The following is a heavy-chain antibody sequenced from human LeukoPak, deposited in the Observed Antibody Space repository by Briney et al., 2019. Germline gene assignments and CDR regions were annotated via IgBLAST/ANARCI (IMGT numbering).Heavy chain of an antibody. J-gene: IGHJ4*02. Sequence: GGSLRLSCAASGFTVSSNYMSWVRQAPGKGLEWVSTIYRGGSTYYADSVMGRFTISRDNSKNTVYLQINTLRVEDTAVYYCARGGLETAVKYFFDYWGQGTLITVSS. V-gene: IGHV3-66*01. D-gene: IGHD1-1*01. CDR1: GFTVSSNY. CDR2: IYRGGST. CDR3: ARGGLETAVKYFFDY.